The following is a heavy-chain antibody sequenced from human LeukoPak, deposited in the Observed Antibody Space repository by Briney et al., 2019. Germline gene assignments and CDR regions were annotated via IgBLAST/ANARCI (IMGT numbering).Heavy chain of an antibody. CDR1: GNTFTSYD. J-gene: IGHJ4*02. Sequence: ASVKVSCKASGNTFTSYDINWVRQATGQGLEWVGWMSVYNGDTNYARKLQGRVTMTTDTSTSTAYMELRSLRSDDTAVYYCARDQHYDILTGFYKGPLGYWGQGTLVTVSS. CDR2: MSVYNGDT. D-gene: IGHD3-9*01. CDR3: ARDQHYDILTGFYKGPLGY. V-gene: IGHV1-18*01.